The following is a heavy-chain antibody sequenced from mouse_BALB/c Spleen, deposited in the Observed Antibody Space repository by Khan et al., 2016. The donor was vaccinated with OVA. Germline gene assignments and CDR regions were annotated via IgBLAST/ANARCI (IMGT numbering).Heavy chain of an antibody. CDR3: ARANYYANSTYAMDY. CDR1: GYTFTSYW. D-gene: IGHD1-1*01. Sequence: DLVKPGASVKLSCKASGYTFTSYWINWIKQRPGQGLEWIGRITPGSGSTSYNEIFKGKATLTVDTSSSTDYLQITSLSSEDSAVFFCARANYYANSTYAMDYWGQGTSLTVSS. CDR2: ITPGSGST. V-gene: IGHV1S41*01. J-gene: IGHJ4*01.